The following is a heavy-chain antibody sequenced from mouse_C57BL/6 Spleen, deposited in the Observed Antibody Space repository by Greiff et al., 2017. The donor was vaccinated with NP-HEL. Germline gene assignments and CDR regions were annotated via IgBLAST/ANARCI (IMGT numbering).Heavy chain of an antibody. CDR2: INPYNGGT. D-gene: IGHD3-2*01. J-gene: IGHJ2*01. Sequence: VQLKQSGPVLVKPGASVKMSCKASGYTFTDYYMNWVKQSHGKSLEWIGVINPYNGGTSYNQKFKGKATLTVDKSSSTAYMELNSLTSEDSAVYYCARGDSPFDYWGQGTTLTVSS. CDR1: GYTFTDYY. CDR3: ARGDSPFDY. V-gene: IGHV1-19*01.